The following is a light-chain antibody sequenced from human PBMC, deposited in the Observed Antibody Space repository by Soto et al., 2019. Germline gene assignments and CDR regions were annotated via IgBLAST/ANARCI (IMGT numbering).Light chain of an antibody. CDR2: EVS. CDR1: SSDVGGYNY. J-gene: IGLJ2*01. Sequence: QSALTQPPSASGSPGQAVTISCIGTSSDVGGYNYVSWYQQHPGKAPKLMIYEVSQRPSGVPDRFSGSKSGNTASLTVSGLQAEDEAEDYCSSYAASNNLGVFGGGTQLPVL. CDR3: SSYAASNNLGV. V-gene: IGLV2-8*01.